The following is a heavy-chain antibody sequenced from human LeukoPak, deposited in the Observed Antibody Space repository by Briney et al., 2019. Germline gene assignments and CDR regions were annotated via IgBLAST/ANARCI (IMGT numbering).Heavy chain of an antibody. V-gene: IGHV3-23*01. Sequence: PGGSLRLSCAASGFTFSSYAMSWVRQAPGKGLEWVSGISSSGGSTYYADSVKGRFTISRDNSKNTVYLQMNSLRAEDTAVYYCAKDGMASSWVYYFDYWGQGTLVTVSS. CDR1: GFTFSSYA. J-gene: IGHJ4*02. D-gene: IGHD6-13*01. CDR3: AKDGMASSWVYYFDY. CDR2: ISSSGGST.